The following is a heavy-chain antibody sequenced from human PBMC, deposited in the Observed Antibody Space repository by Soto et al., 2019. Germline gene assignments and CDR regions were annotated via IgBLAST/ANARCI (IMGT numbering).Heavy chain of an antibody. CDR1: YGSIYNYY. J-gene: IGHJ6*02. CDR3: ARDGDSSSRGHYYGMDV. D-gene: IGHD6-6*01. Sequence: PSDTLSLTCTVSYGSIYNYYWSWIRQPPGKGLEWIGYIYYSGSTNYNPSLKSRVTISVDTSKNQFSLKLSSVTAADTAVYYCARDGDSSSRGHYYGMDVWGQGTTVTVSS. CDR2: IYYSGST. V-gene: IGHV4-59*01.